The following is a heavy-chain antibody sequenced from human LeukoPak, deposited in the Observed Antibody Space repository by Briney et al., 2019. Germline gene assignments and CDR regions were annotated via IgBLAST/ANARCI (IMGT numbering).Heavy chain of an antibody. CDR2: IDRDGSST. D-gene: IGHD6-13*01. CDR1: GFTFNNYW. V-gene: IGHV3-74*01. CDR3: AKDPSPSYSSSWYGSPGY. Sequence: GGSLRLSCAASGFTFNNYWMHWVRQAPGKGLVWVSRIDRDGSSTSYADSVKGRFTVSRDNAKNTVYLQMNSLRAEDTAVYYCAKDPSPSYSSSWYGSPGYWGQGTLVTVSS. J-gene: IGHJ4*02.